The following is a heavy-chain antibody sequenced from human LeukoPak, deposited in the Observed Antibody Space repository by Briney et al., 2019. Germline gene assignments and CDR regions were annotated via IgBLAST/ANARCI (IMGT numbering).Heavy chain of an antibody. CDR2: ISYDGSNK. CDR3: AKDKALRLGIAAAGTVDY. D-gene: IGHD6-13*01. CDR1: GFTFSSYG. J-gene: IGHJ4*02. V-gene: IGHV3-30*18. Sequence: GGSLRLSCAASGFTFSSYGMHWVRQAPGKGLEWVAVISYDGSNKYYADSVKGRFTISRDNSKNTLYLQMNSLRAEDTAVYYCAKDKALRLGIAAAGTVDYWGQGTLVTVSS.